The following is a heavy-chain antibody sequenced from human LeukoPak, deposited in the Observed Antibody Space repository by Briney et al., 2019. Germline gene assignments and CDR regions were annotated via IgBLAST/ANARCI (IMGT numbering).Heavy chain of an antibody. V-gene: IGHV3-23*01. Sequence: PGGSLRLSCAASGFTFSSYAMSWVRQAPGKGLEWVSAISCSGSSTYYADSVKGRFTISRDNSKNTLYLQMNSLRAEDTAVYYCAKTPLARIAVAGTSNGGFDYWGQGTLVTVSS. J-gene: IGHJ4*02. D-gene: IGHD6-19*01. CDR1: GFTFSSYA. CDR2: ISCSGSST. CDR3: AKTPLARIAVAGTSNGGFDY.